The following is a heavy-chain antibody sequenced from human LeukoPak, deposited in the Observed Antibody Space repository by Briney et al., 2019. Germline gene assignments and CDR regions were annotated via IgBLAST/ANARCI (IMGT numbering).Heavy chain of an antibody. D-gene: IGHD5-12*01. CDR3: TKGSGPVRFSGYVFDH. CDR2: IPWNGDAI. Sequence: GRSLRLSCAASAFTFDDYAMHWVRHAPGKGLEWVSGIPWNGDAIVYADSVKGRFTISRDNAKNSLYLQMNSLRAEDTALYYCTKGSGPVRFSGYVFDHWGLGTLVTVSS. J-gene: IGHJ4*02. V-gene: IGHV3-9*01. CDR1: AFTFDDYA.